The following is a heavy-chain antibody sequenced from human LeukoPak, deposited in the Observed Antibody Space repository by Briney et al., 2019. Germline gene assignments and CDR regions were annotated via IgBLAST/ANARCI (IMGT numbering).Heavy chain of an antibody. D-gene: IGHD6-19*01. Sequence: GESPKISCKGSGYSFSTYWIGWVRQMPGKGLEWMGIMYPGDSDTRYSPSFQGQVTISADKSISTAYLQWSSLKASDTAMYYCARRGYRSGANAFDIWGQGTMVTVSS. CDR2: MYPGDSDT. J-gene: IGHJ3*02. CDR1: GYSFSTYW. CDR3: ARRGYRSGANAFDI. V-gene: IGHV5-51*01.